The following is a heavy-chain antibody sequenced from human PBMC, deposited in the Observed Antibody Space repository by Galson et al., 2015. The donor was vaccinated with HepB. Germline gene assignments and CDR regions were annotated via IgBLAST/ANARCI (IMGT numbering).Heavy chain of an antibody. D-gene: IGHD3-10*01. CDR3: ARDRTGWGMVRGVIALYPDY. J-gene: IGHJ4*02. Sequence: SLRLSCAASGFTFSSYWMHWVRQAPGKGLVWVSRINSDGSSTSYADSVKGRFTISRDNAKNTLYLQMNSLRAEDTAVYYCARDRTGWGMVRGVIALYPDYWGQGTLVTVSS. V-gene: IGHV3-74*01. CDR1: GFTFSSYW. CDR2: INSDGSST.